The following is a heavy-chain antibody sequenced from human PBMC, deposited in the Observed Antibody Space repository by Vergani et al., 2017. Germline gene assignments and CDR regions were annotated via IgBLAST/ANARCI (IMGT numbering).Heavy chain of an antibody. D-gene: IGHD3-10*01. CDR1: GFTFSSYA. V-gene: IGHV3-23*01. Sequence: EVQLLESGGGLVQPGGSLRLSCAASGFTFSSYAMSWVRQAPGKGLEWVSAISGSGGSTYYADSVKGRFTISRDNSKNTLYLQMNSLRAEDTAVYYCARDFLGEELWSVMDVWGQGTTVTVSS. CDR2: ISGSGGST. CDR3: ARDFLGEELWSVMDV. J-gene: IGHJ6*02.